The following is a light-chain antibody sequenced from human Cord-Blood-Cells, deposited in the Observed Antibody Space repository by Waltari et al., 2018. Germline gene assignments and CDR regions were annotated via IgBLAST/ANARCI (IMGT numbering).Light chain of an antibody. CDR2: AAS. Sequence: DIQMTQSPSSLSASVGARVTIPCRASQSIRSYLNWYQQKPGKAPKLLIYAASSLQSGVPSRFSGSGSGTDFTLTISSLQPEDFATYDCQQSYSTPVTFGGGTKVEIK. J-gene: IGKJ4*01. CDR1: QSIRSY. CDR3: QQSYSTPVT. V-gene: IGKV1-39*01.